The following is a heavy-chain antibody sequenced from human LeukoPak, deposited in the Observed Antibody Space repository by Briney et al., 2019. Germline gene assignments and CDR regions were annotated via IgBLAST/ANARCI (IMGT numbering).Heavy chain of an antibody. CDR2: TYYRSKWYN. Sequence: SQTLSLTCAISGDSVSSNSAAWNWIRQSPSRGLEWLGRTYYRSKWYNDYAVSVKSRITINPDTSKNQFSLQLNSVTPEDTAVYYCARGGEMATIEYYYYMDVWGKGTTVTVSS. CDR1: GDSVSSNSAA. CDR3: ARGGEMATIEYYYYMDV. D-gene: IGHD5-24*01. V-gene: IGHV6-1*01. J-gene: IGHJ6*03.